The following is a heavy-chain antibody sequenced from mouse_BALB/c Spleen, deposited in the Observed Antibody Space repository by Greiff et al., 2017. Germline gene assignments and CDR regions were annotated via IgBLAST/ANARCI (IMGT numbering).Heavy chain of an antibody. J-gene: IGHJ1*01. CDR2: IDPENGDT. Sequence: VQLQQSGAELVRPGASVKLSCTASGFNIKDYYMHWVKQRPEQGLEWIGWIDPENGDTEYAPKFQGKATMTADTSSNTAYLQLSSLTSEDTAVYYCNADYGSSYDWYFDVWGAGTTVTVSS. CDR3: NADYGSSYDWYFDV. D-gene: IGHD1-1*01. V-gene: IGHV14-4*02. CDR1: GFNIKDYY.